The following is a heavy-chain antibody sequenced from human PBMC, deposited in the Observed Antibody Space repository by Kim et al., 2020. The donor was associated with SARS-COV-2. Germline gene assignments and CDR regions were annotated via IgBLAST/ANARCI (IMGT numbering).Heavy chain of an antibody. CDR3: ALTTKHSSGWYEGEPFDY. CDR2: IYSGGST. Sequence: GGSLRLSCAASGFTVSSNYMSWVRQAPGKGLEWVSVIYSGGSTYYADSVKGRFTIARDNSKNTLYLQMNSLRAEDTAVYYCALTTKHSSGWYEGEPFDYWGQGTLVTVSS. CDR1: GFTVSSNY. V-gene: IGHV3-53*01. D-gene: IGHD6-19*01. J-gene: IGHJ4*02.